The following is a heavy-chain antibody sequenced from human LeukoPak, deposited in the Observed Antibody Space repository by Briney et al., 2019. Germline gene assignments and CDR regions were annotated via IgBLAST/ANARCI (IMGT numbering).Heavy chain of an antibody. CDR1: GGSFSGYY. V-gene: IGHV4-34*01. CDR2: INHSGST. Sequence: SETLSLTCAVYGGSFSGYYWSWIRQPPGKGLEWIGEINHSGSTNYNPSLKSRVTISVDTSKNQFSLKLSSVTAADTAVYYCASHTMVRGVVGYYWGQGTLVTVSS. D-gene: IGHD3-10*01. CDR3: ASHTMVRGVVGYY. J-gene: IGHJ4*02.